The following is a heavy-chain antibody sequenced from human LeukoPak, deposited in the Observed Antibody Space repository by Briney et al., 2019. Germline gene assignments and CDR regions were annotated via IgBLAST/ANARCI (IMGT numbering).Heavy chain of an antibody. V-gene: IGHV1-8*03. Sequence: GASVKVSCKASGYIFTSYDINWVRQATGQGLEWMGWMNPNSGNTGYAQKFQGRVTITRNTSISTAYMELSSLKASDTAMYYCARFEILTGYFYFDYWGQGTLVTVSS. J-gene: IGHJ4*02. CDR3: ARFEILTGYFYFDY. D-gene: IGHD3-9*01. CDR1: GYIFTSYD. CDR2: MNPNSGNT.